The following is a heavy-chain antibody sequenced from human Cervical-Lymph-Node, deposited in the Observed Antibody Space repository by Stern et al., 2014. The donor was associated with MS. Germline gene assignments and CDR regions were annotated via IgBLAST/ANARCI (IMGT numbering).Heavy chain of an antibody. V-gene: IGHV3-30*04. J-gene: IGHJ4*02. CDR3: ARASTWIQLWLVGY. CDR1: GFNFSNYA. CDR2: LSYDGNKE. Sequence: MQLVESGGGVVQPGGSLRLSCAASGFNFSNYAMHWVRQAPGKGLEWVTMLSYDGNKEYYADSVKGRFTISRDNSMNRLYLQMNGLRDEDTAVYYCARASTWIQLWLVGYWGQGALVSVSS. D-gene: IGHD5-18*01.